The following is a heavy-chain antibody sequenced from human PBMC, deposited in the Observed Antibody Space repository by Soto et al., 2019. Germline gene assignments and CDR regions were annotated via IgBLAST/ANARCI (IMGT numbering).Heavy chain of an antibody. CDR3: ANEGTVTRAVEYYYYDMDV. V-gene: IGHV3-30*18. CDR2: ISYDGSKK. CDR1: GFNFSTYD. J-gene: IGHJ6*02. Sequence: GGSLRLSCEVSGFNFSTYDMHWVRQAPGQGLEWVAVISYDGSKKYYAESVKGRFSISRDNSKNTLYLQMNSPRAEDTAVYYCANEGTVTRAVEYYYYDMDVWGQGTTVTVSS. D-gene: IGHD4-17*01.